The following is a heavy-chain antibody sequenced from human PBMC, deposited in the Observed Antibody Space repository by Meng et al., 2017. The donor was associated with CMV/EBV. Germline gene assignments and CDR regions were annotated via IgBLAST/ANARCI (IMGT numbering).Heavy chain of an antibody. Sequence: GSLRLSCAVYGGSFSGYYWGWIRQPPGKGLEWIGSIYYSGSTYYNPSLKSRVTISVDTSKNQFSLKLSSVTTADTAVYYCARTNGPWTAMADYWGQGTLVTVSS. CDR3: ARTNGPWTAMADY. CDR2: IYYSGST. J-gene: IGHJ4*02. D-gene: IGHD5-18*01. V-gene: IGHV4-34*01. CDR1: GGSFSGYY.